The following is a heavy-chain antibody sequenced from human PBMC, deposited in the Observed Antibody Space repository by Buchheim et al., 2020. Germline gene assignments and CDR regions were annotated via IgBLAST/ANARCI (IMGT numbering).Heavy chain of an antibody. CDR3: AREEYYYDSSGEGKYYYYGMDV. Sequence: VQLVESGGGVVQPGRSLRLSCAASGFTFSSYGMHWVRQAPGKGLEWVAVIWYDGSNKYYADSVKGRFTISRDNSKNMLYLQMNSLRAEDTAVYYCAREEYYYDSSGEGKYYYYGMDVWGKGTT. J-gene: IGHJ6*04. D-gene: IGHD3-22*01. CDR1: GFTFSSYG. V-gene: IGHV3-33*01. CDR2: IWYDGSNK.